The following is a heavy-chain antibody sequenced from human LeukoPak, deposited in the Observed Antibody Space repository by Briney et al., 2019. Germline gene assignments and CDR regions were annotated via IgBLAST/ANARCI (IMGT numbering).Heavy chain of an antibody. CDR1: GFTFNSYG. Sequence: GGSLRLSCAASGFTFNSYGMHWVRQTPGKGLEWVAVISYDGGNKYYADSVKGRFTISRDNSKNTLYLQMNSLRAGDTAVYYCASGASSAWYYFDYWGQGTLVTVSS. V-gene: IGHV3-30*03. CDR3: ASGASSAWYYFDY. CDR2: ISYDGGNK. D-gene: IGHD6-19*01. J-gene: IGHJ4*02.